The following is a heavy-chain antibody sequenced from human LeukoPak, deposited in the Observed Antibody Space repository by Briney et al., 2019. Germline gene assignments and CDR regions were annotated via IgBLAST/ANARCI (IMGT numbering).Heavy chain of an antibody. CDR3: ATAVVPAEGHFDY. D-gene: IGHD2-2*01. Sequence: ASVTLSCKVSGYTLTELSMHWVRQAPGNGLEWLGGFDPEDGETIYAHKFQGRVTMTVYTSTDTAYMELSSLRSEDTAVYYCATAVVPAEGHFDYWGQGTLVTVSS. CDR1: GYTLTELS. CDR2: FDPEDGET. V-gene: IGHV1-24*01. J-gene: IGHJ4*02.